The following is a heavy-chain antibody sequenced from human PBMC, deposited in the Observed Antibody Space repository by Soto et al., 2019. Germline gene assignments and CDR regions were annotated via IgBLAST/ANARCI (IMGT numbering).Heavy chain of an antibody. CDR2: INHSGST. V-gene: IGHV4-34*01. J-gene: IGHJ5*02. CDR3: ARGPSGGSGLWFNP. CDR1: GGSFSGFY. Sequence: PSHTLSLTCAVYGGSFSGFYWSWIRQPPGKGLEWIGEINHSGSTNYNPSLKSRVTISVDTSKNQFSLKLSSVTPADTAVYYRARGPSGGSGLWFNPWGQGTRVTASS. D-gene: IGHD2-15*01.